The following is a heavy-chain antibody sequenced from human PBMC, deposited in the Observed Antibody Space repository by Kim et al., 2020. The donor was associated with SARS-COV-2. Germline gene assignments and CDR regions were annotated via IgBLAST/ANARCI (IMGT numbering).Heavy chain of an antibody. D-gene: IGHD2-2*01. CDR1: GFTFSSYS. CDR2: ISSSSSSYI. CDR3: ARPKLSSTSCLWG. J-gene: IGHJ4*02. Sequence: GGSLRLSCAASGFTFSSYSMNWVRQAPGKGLEWVSSISSSSSSYIYYADSVKGRFTISRDNAKNSLYLQMNSLRAEDTAVYYCARPKLSSTSCLWGWGQGTLVTVSS. V-gene: IGHV3-21*01.